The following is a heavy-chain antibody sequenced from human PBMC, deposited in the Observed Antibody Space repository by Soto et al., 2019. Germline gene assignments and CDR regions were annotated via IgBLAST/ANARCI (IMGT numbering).Heavy chain of an antibody. J-gene: IGHJ6*03. CDR2: IYYSGST. D-gene: IGHD3-3*01. CDR3: ARVCTRYYDFWSGYYYYYYMDV. V-gene: IGHV4-31*03. CDR1: DGSISSGGYY. Sequence: PSETLSLTCTVSDGSISSGGYYWSWIRQHPGKGLEWIGYIYYSGSTYYNPSLKSRVTISVDTSKNQFSLKLSSVTAADTAVYYCARVCTRYYDFWSGYYYYYYMDVWGKGTTVTVSS.